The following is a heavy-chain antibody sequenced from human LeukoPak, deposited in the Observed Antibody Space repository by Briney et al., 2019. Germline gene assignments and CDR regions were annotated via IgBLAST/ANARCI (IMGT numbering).Heavy chain of an antibody. CDR3: ARVVVAGRGPWYGMDV. Sequence: GASVKVSCKASGYTFTGYYMHWVRQAPGQGLEWMGIINPSGGSTSYAQKFQGRVTMTRDTSTSTVYMELSSLRSEDTAVYYCARVVVAGRGPWYGMDVWGQGTTVTVSS. V-gene: IGHV1-46*01. CDR1: GYTFTGYY. J-gene: IGHJ6*02. D-gene: IGHD6-19*01. CDR2: INPSGGST.